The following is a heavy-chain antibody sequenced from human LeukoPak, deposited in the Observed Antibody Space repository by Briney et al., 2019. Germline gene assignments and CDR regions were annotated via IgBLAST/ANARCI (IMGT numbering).Heavy chain of an antibody. D-gene: IGHD1-1*01. J-gene: IGHJ3*02. CDR1: GFTFSSYG. Sequence: GGSLRLSCAASGFTFSSYGMHWVRQAPGKGLEWVAVISYDGSNKYYADSVKGRFTISRDNSKNTLYLQMNSLRAEDTAVYYCAKSGWNDYAFDIWGQGTMVTVSS. V-gene: IGHV3-30*18. CDR3: AKSGWNDYAFDI. CDR2: ISYDGSNK.